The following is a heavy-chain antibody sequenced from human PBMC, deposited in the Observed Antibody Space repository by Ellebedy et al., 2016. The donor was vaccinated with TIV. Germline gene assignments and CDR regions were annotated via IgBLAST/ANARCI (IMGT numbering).Heavy chain of an antibody. CDR3: ARMGIQWMRLSPFFYY. J-gene: IGHJ4*01. D-gene: IGHD5-12*01. Sequence: SSVKVSCKASRYTFTCHYMHWVRQAPGQGLEWMGMINPSDGSTTYAQKFQGRVTMTRDTSTSTVHMEMSSLRSEDTAVFYCARMGIQWMRLSPFFYYWGHGTLVTVSS. CDR2: INPSDGST. V-gene: IGHV1-46*01. CDR1: RYTFTCHY.